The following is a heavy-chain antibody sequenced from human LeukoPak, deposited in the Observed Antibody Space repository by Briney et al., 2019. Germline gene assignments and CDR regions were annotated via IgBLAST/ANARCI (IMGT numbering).Heavy chain of an antibody. J-gene: IGHJ4*02. Sequence: GGSLRLSCAVSGFTFSSHWMHWVRQAPGKGLVWVSRINSYGSSTTYADSVKGRLTISRDNAKNTLYLQMNSLRAEDTAVYYCAKDRGGLLWFDWGQGTLVTVSS. CDR3: AKDRGGLLWFD. CDR1: GFTFSSHW. V-gene: IGHV3-74*01. CDR2: INSYGSST. D-gene: IGHD3-10*01.